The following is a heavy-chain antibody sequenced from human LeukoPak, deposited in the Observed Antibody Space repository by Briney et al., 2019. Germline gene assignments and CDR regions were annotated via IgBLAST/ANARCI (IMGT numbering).Heavy chain of an antibody. CDR1: GFTFSNYA. V-gene: IGHV3-23*01. D-gene: IGHD3-22*01. Sequence: GGSLRLSCAASGFTFSNYAMSWVRQAPGKGLEWVSAISANGGSTYYADSVKGRFTISRDNSKNTLYLQMNSPRAEDTAVYYCAKSSVGQWLIYYFDYWGQGTLVTVSS. CDR2: ISANGGST. CDR3: AKSSVGQWLIYYFDY. J-gene: IGHJ4*02.